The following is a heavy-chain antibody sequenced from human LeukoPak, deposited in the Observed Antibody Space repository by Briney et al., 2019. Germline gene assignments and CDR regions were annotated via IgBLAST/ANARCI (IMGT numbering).Heavy chain of an antibody. CDR3: ARETGTDY. CDR2: IYYSGST. D-gene: IGHD6-13*01. V-gene: IGHV4-59*01. Sequence: PSETLSLTCTVSGGSISGYYWSWIRQPPGKGLEWIGYIYYSGSTNYNPSLKSRVTISVDTSKNQFSLKLSSVTAADTAVYYCARETGTDYWGQGTLVTVSS. CDR1: GGSISGYY. J-gene: IGHJ4*02.